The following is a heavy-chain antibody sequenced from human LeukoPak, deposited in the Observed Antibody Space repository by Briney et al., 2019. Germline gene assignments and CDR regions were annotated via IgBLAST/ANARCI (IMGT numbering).Heavy chain of an antibody. CDR1: GFTVSSNY. CDR3: ARGFGDSSGYYYPDAFDI. Sequence: PGGSLRLSCAASGFTVSSNYMSWVRQAPGKGLEWVSVIYSGGSTYYADSVKGRFTISRDNSKNTLYLQMNSLRAEDTAVYYCARGFGDSSGYYYPDAFDIWGQGTMVTVSS. CDR2: IYSGGST. J-gene: IGHJ3*02. D-gene: IGHD3-22*01. V-gene: IGHV3-53*01.